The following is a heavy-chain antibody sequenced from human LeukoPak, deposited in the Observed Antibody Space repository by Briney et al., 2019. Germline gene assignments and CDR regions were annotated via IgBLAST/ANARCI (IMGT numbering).Heavy chain of an antibody. J-gene: IGHJ4*02. CDR2: IYYSGST. CDR1: GGSISSSSYY. D-gene: IGHD5-18*01. CDR3: ARRRGLAMVFLFDY. Sequence: PSETLSLTCTVSGGSISSSSYYWGWIRQPPGKGLEWIGSIYYSGSTYYNPSLKSRVTISVDTSKNQFSLKLSSVTAADTAVYYCARRRGLAMVFLFDYWGQGTLVTVSS. V-gene: IGHV4-39*01.